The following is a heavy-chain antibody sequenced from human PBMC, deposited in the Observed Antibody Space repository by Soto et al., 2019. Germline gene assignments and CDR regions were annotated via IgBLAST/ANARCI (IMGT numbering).Heavy chain of an antibody. CDR3: ARVDYDIVTGYLPSVLNWFDP. D-gene: IGHD3-9*01. J-gene: IGHJ5*02. CDR1: GGSVSSGSYY. CDR2: IYYSGST. V-gene: IGHV4-61*01. Sequence: PSETLSLTCTVSGGSVSSGSYYWSWIRQPPGKGLEWIGYIYYSGSTNYNPSLKSRVTISVDTSKNQFSLKLSSVTAADTAVYYCARVDYDIVTGYLPSVLNWFDPWGKGTLVTVSS.